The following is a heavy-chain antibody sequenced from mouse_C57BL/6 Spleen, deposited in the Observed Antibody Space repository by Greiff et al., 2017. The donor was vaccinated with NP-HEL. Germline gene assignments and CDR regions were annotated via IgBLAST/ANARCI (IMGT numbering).Heavy chain of an antibody. V-gene: IGHV7-3*01. J-gene: IGHJ4*01. D-gene: IGHD2-10*02. CDR1: GFTFTDYY. CDR3: ARCPYEDYAMDY. CDR2: IRNKANGYTT. Sequence: EVKLQESGGGLVQPGGSLSLSCAASGFTFTDYYMSWVRQPPGKALEWLGFIRNKANGYTTEYSASVKGRFTISRDNSQSILYLQMNALRAEDSATYYCARCPYEDYAMDYWGQGTSVTVSS.